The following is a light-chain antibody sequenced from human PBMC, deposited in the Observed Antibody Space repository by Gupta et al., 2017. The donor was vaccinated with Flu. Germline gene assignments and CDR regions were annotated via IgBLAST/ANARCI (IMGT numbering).Light chain of an antibody. CDR2: EVS. CDR3: RSDTSSSVLV. Sequence: SALPQPASVSGSPGQSITISCTGTSSDVGGYNYVSWYQQHPGKAPKLMIYEVSNRPSGVSSRFSASKAGNTASLTISAPKAEDDADYYSRSDTSSSVLVFGGGTKLTVL. V-gene: IGLV2-14*01. CDR1: SSDVGGYNY. J-gene: IGLJ3*02.